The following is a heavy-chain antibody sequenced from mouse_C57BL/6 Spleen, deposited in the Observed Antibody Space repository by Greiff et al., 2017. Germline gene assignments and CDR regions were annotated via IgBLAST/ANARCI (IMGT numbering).Heavy chain of an antibody. J-gene: IGHJ1*03. Sequence: EVMLVESGEGLVKPGGSLKFSCAASGFTFSSYAMSWVRQTPEKRLEWVAYISSGGDYIYYADTVKGRFTISRDNARNTLYRQMSSLESEDTAMYYCTRGLLPDLDFDVWGTGATVTVSS. D-gene: IGHD2-3*01. CDR1: GFTFSSYA. V-gene: IGHV5-9-1*02. CDR3: TRGLLPDLDFDV. CDR2: ISSGGDYI.